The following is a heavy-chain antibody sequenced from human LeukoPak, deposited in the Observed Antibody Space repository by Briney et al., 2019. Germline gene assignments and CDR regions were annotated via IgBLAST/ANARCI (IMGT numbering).Heavy chain of an antibody. CDR3: ARGEEVVVVAATGLAFDI. CDR2: IKQDGSEK. CDR1: GFTFSSYW. V-gene: IGHV3-7*01. Sequence: PGGSLRLSCAASGFTFSSYWMSWVRQAPGKGLEWVANIKQDGSEKYYVDSVKGRFTISRDNAKNSLYLQMNSLRAEDTAVYYCARGEEVVVVAATGLAFDIWGQGTMVTVSS. D-gene: IGHD2-15*01. J-gene: IGHJ3*02.